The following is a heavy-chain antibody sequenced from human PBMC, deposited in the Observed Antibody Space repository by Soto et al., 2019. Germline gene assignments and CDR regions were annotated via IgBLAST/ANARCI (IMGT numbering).Heavy chain of an antibody. CDR3: AREGRFDWFAHNDY. Sequence: SETLSLTCTVSGGSISSYYWSWIRQPPGKGLEWIGYIYYSGSTNYNPSLKSRVTISVDTSKNQFSLKLSSVTAADTAVYYCAREGRFDWFAHNDYWGQGTLVTVSS. V-gene: IGHV4-59*01. J-gene: IGHJ4*02. CDR2: IYYSGST. CDR1: GGSISSYY. D-gene: IGHD3-9*01.